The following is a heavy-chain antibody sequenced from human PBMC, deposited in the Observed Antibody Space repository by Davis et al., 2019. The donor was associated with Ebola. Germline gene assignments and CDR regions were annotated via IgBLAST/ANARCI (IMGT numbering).Heavy chain of an antibody. D-gene: IGHD6-6*01. CDR1: GGSFSAYY. J-gene: IGHJ4*02. CDR2: INHSGST. CDR3: ARGPIYSSSSGGLGY. V-gene: IGHV4-34*01. Sequence: SETLSLTCAVYGGSFSAYYWSWIRQPPGKGLEWIGEINHSGSTNYNPSLKSRVTISVDTSKNQFSLKLSSVTAADTAVYYCARGPIYSSSSGGLGYWGQGTLVTVSS.